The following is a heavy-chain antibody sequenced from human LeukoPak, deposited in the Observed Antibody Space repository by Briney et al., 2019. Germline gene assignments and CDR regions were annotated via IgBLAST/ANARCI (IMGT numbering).Heavy chain of an antibody. CDR2: IKKDGSEK. CDR1: GFTFSGYW. Sequence: PGGSLRLSCAASGFTFSGYWMSWVRQAPGKGLEWVANIKKDGSEKYYVDSVKGRFTISRDNAKNSLYLQMNSLRAEDTAVYYCARNTEWELLAPGDYWGQGALVTVSS. D-gene: IGHD1-26*01. V-gene: IGHV3-7*01. J-gene: IGHJ4*02. CDR3: ARNTEWELLAPGDY.